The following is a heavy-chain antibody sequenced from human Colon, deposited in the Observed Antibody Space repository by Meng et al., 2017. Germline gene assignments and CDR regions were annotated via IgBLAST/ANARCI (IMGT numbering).Heavy chain of an antibody. CDR2: IYYTGNT. Sequence: QVRRQRSGPRLGTPPQSLSLPGTVSGGSISSGGSYWTWIRQLPGKGLEWIGYIYYTGNTYYNPSLKSRLSLSIDRSQNQFSLKLSSVTAADTAMYYCAGGYRYDYWGQGTLVTVSS. CDR1: GGSISSGGSY. CDR3: AGGYRYDY. J-gene: IGHJ4*02. V-gene: IGHV4-31*02. D-gene: IGHD5-18*01.